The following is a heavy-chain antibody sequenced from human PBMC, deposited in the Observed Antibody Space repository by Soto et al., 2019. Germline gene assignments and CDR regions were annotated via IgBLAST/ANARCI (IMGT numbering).Heavy chain of an antibody. J-gene: IGHJ3*02. CDR1: GFTFSSYS. CDR2: ISSSSSYI. V-gene: IGHV3-21*01. Sequence: AGGSLRLSCAASGFTFSSYSMNWVRQAPGKGLEWVSSISSSSSYIYYADSVKGRFTISRDNAKNSLYLQMNSLRAEDTAVYYCARVATHAFDIWGQGTMVTVSS. CDR3: ARVATHAFDI.